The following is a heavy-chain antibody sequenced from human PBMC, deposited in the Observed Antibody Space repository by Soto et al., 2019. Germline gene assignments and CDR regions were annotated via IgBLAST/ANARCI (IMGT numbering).Heavy chain of an antibody. Sequence: GGSLRLSCAASGFTFSDYYMNWIRQAPGKGLEWVSYISSSGNSIYYADSVRGRFTVSRENAKNSLFLQMNSLRAADTAVYYCARRAAAGRSFDYWGLGTLVTVSS. CDR2: ISSSGNSI. V-gene: IGHV3-11*01. CDR3: ARRAAAGRSFDY. J-gene: IGHJ4*02. D-gene: IGHD6-13*01. CDR1: GFTFSDYY.